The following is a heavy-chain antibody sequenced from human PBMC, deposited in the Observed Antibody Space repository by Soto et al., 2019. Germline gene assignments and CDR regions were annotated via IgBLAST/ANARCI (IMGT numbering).Heavy chain of an antibody. J-gene: IGHJ5*02. V-gene: IGHV3-21*01. CDR1: GFTFSSYS. CDR2: ISSSSSYI. CDR3: ARDQLFAP. Sequence: EVQLVESGGGLVKPGGSLRLSSAASGFTFSSYSMNWVRQAPGKGLEWVSSISSSSSYIYYADSVKGRFTISGDNAKNSLYLQTTSLRAEDTAVYYGARDQLFAPWGQGTLITVSS.